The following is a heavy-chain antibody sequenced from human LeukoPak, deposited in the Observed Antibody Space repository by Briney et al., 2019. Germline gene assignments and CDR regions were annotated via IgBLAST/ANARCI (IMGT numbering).Heavy chain of an antibody. V-gene: IGHV3-30*01. J-gene: IGHJ4*02. CDR1: GFTFSSYA. CDR2: ISYDGSNK. Sequence: GGSLRLSRAASGFTFSSYAMHWVRQAPGKGLEGGAVISYDGSNKYYGDSVKGRFTISRDNSKNTLYLQMNSLRAEDTAVYYCARDDGAAAGTDFDYWGQGTLVTVSS. CDR3: ARDDGAAAGTDFDY. D-gene: IGHD6-13*01.